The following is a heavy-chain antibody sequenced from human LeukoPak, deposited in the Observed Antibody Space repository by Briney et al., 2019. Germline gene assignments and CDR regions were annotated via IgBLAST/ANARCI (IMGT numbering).Heavy chain of an antibody. Sequence: PGGSLRLSCAASGFTFSSYWMTWVRQAPGKGLEWVANIKQDGSEKYYVDSVKGRFTISRDNAKNSLYLQMNSLRADDTAVYHCVRDWGGDYDYWGQGILVTVSS. J-gene: IGHJ4*02. V-gene: IGHV3-7*01. CDR3: VRDWGGDYDY. CDR1: GFTFSSYW. D-gene: IGHD3-10*01. CDR2: IKQDGSEK.